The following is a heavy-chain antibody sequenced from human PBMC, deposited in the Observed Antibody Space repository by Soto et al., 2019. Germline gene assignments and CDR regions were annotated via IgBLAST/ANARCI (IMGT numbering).Heavy chain of an antibody. J-gene: IGHJ4*02. V-gene: IGHV3-23*01. CDR2: ISGSGGST. CDR3: ATRSSGWYFDY. Sequence: EVQLLESGGGLVQPGGSMRLSCAASGFTFSSYAMSWVRQAPGKGLEWVSAISGSGGSTYYADAVKGRFTISRYNSQNSLSLQMNSLRAEDTAVYYCATRSSGWYFDYWGQGTLVTVSS. D-gene: IGHD6-19*01. CDR1: GFTFSSYA.